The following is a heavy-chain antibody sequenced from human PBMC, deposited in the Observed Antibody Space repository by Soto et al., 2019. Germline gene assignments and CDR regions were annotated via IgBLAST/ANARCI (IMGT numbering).Heavy chain of an antibody. CDR1: GGCISSSSYY. V-gene: IGHV4-39*01. D-gene: IGHD6-13*01. Sequence: XGTLSLACTVSGGCISSSSYYWGWIRQPPGKGLEWIGSIYYSGSTYYNPSLKSRVTISVDTSKNQFSLKLSSVTAADTAVYYCAKAIEAAGAEYFQQWGQGTLVTVSS. J-gene: IGHJ1*01. CDR2: IYYSGST. CDR3: AKAIEAAGAEYFQQ.